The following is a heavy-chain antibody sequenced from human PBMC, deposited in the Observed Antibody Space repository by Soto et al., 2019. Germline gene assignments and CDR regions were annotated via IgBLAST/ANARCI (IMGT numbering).Heavy chain of an antibody. J-gene: IGHJ4*02. V-gene: IGHV6-1*01. CDR3: ATWRFDH. CDR2: TYYRSQWFN. Sequence: SQTLSLTCAISGDSVSSNSAAWNWIRHSPSRGLEWLGRTYYRSQWFNDYAVSMRSRITIKADTTKNQFSLQVNSATPEDTAVYYCATWRFDHWGQGTPVTV. CDR1: GDSVSSNSAA.